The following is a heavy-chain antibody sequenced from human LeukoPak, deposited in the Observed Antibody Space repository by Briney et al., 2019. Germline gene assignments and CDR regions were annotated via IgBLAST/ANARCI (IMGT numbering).Heavy chain of an antibody. V-gene: IGHV3-53*01. CDR1: GFTVSSNY. Sequence: PGGSLRLSCAASGFTVSSNYMSWVRQAPGKGLEWVSIIYNGGNKYYADSVKGRFTISSDDSKNTLYLKMNSLGAEDTAVYYCVRGGGNFDIWGQGTMVTVSS. J-gene: IGHJ3*02. CDR3: VRGGGNFDI. CDR2: IYNGGNK. D-gene: IGHD3-16*01.